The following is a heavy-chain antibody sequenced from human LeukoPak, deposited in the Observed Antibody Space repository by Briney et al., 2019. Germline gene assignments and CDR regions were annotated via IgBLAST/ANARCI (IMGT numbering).Heavy chain of an antibody. V-gene: IGHV4-61*02. CDR3: ARGERKSNWFDP. CDR2: IYTSGST. D-gene: IGHD1-1*01. Sequence: PSETLSLTCTVSGGSISSGSYYWSWIRQPAGKGLEWIGRIYTSGSTYYNPSLKSRVTISVDTSKNQFSLKLSSVTAADTAVYYCARGERKSNWFDPRGQGTLVTVSS. J-gene: IGHJ5*02. CDR1: GGSISSGSYY.